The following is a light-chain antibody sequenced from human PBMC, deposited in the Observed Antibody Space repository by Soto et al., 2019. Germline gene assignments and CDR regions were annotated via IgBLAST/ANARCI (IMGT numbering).Light chain of an antibody. Sequence: EIVMTQSPATLSVSPGERATLSCRASQSVSSTLAWYQLRPGQAPSLLIYGASTRATGIPARFSGSGSGTEFTLTISSLQSEDVAVYYCQQYNDWPRTFGQGTKVEIK. CDR1: QSVSST. CDR2: GAS. CDR3: QQYNDWPRT. V-gene: IGKV3-15*01. J-gene: IGKJ1*01.